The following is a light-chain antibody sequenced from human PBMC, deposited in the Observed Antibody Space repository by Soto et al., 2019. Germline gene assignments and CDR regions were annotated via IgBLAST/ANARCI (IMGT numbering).Light chain of an antibody. CDR3: QQRSNWPPFT. J-gene: IGKJ5*01. CDR1: QSVSSY. CDR2: DAS. V-gene: IGKV3-11*01. Sequence: ESVFTQSPATLSLSPGQRPTVSCRSSQSVSSYLAWYQQKPGQAPRLLIYDASNRATGIPARFSGSGSGTDFTLTISSLEPEDFAVYYCQQRSNWPPFTFGQGTRLEIK.